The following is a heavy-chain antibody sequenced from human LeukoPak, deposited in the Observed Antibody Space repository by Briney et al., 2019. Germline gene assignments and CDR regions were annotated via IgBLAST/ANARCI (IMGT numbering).Heavy chain of an antibody. J-gene: IGHJ3*02. CDR2: ICASGST. CDR3: AGSPYGGDAFDI. V-gene: IGHV4-4*07. Sequence: GSLRLSCVGSGFTIHDHAMHWVRQPAGKGLEWIGRICASGSTDYNPSLKSRVTISLDTSKNQFSLKLTSVTAADTSVYYCAGSPYGGDAFDIWGQGTMVTVSS. D-gene: IGHD4-23*01. CDR1: GFTIHDHA.